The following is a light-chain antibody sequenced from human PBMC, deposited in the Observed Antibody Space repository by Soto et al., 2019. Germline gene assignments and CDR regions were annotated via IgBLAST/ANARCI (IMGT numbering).Light chain of an antibody. J-gene: IGKJ2*01. CDR3: QQSYSTPRT. V-gene: IGKV1-39*01. CDR1: QSLSIY. Sequence: DIQMTQSPSSLSASVGDRVTITCRASQSLSIYLNWYQQKPGQAPKLLIYAASSLQSGVPSRFSGSGSGTDFTLTISSLQPEDFATYDCQQSYSTPRTFGQGTKLEIK. CDR2: AAS.